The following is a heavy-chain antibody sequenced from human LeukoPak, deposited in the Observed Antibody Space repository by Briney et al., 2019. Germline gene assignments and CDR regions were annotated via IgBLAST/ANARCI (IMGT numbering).Heavy chain of an antibody. J-gene: IGHJ4*02. CDR3: VRGAPPMEVAATPVTR. CDR2: IRGKAYSERT. V-gene: IGHV3-49*03. D-gene: IGHD2-15*01. Sequence: GGSLRLSCITSGFTFGDYAMSWFRQTPGKGLEWVGFIRGKAYSERTEYAASVKGRFTISRDDSKSIAYLQMNSLKTEDTAVYFCVRGAPPMEVAATPVTRWGLGTLVTVSS. CDR1: GFTFGDYA.